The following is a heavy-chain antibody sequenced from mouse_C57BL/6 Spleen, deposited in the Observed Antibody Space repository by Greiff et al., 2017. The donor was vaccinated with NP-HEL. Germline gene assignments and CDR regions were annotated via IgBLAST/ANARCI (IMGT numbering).Heavy chain of an antibody. CDR1: CYTFTSYW. CDR3: ASLTGTDY. Sequence: QVQLQQPGAELVKPGASVKLSCKASCYTFTSYWMHWVKQRPGQGLEWIGMIHPNSGSTNYNEKFKSKATLTVDKASSTAYMQLSSLTAEDSAVYYCASLTGTDYWGQGTTLTVSS. D-gene: IGHD4-1*01. J-gene: IGHJ2*01. CDR2: IHPNSGST. V-gene: IGHV1-64*01.